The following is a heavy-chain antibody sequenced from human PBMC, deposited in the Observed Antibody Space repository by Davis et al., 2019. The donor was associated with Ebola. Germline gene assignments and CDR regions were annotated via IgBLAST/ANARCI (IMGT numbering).Heavy chain of an antibody. Sequence: GESLKISCEASGFTFSTYGMHWVRQAPGKGLEWVAVISFDGSEKYYADSVKGRFTISRDSSKNTVYLQMNNLRAEDTAVYYCARRKSGSLFDYWGQGTLVTVSS. CDR3: ARRKSGSLFDY. V-gene: IGHV3-30*03. CDR2: ISFDGSEK. CDR1: GFTFSTYG. D-gene: IGHD1-26*01. J-gene: IGHJ4*02.